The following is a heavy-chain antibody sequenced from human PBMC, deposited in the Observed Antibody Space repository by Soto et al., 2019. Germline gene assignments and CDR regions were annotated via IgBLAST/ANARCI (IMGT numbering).Heavy chain of an antibody. CDR3: VKDFPCSRDTCFPSYSVYGMDV. CDR1: GFTFSNYW. V-gene: IGHV3-74*01. Sequence: PGGSLRLSCAASGFTFSNYWMHWVRQTPGKGLVWVSRINSDGSSTSYADSVKGRFTISRDNAKNSLYLQMNSLRSDDTAVYYCVKDFPCSRDTCFPSYSVYGMDVWGQGATVTVSS. CDR2: INSDGSST. D-gene: IGHD2-15*01. J-gene: IGHJ6*02.